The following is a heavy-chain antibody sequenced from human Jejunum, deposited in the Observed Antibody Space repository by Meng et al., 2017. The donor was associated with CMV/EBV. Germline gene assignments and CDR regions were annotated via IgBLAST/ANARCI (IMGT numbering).Heavy chain of an antibody. CDR2: IKKKADGETT. D-gene: IGHD2-8*02. J-gene: IGHJ4*02. CDR3: TPGGGGVGD. Sequence: SCEASGLTFHDAWMSWVRQAPGKGLEWVGLIKKKADGETTDYAAPVKGRFTISRDDSKNTIYLEMNSLKIEDTAVYYCTPGGGGVGDWGQGTLVTVSS. V-gene: IGHV3-15*01. CDR1: GLTFHDAW.